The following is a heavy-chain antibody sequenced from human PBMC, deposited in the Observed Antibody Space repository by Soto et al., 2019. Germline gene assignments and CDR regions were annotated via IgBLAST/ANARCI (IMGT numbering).Heavy chain of an antibody. Sequence: SVKVSCKASGGTFSSYAISWVRQAPGQGLEWMGGIIPIFGTANYAQKFQGRVTITADESTSTAYMELSSLRSEDTAVYYCARNQYSSSSGRARGGYYYGMDVWGQGTTVTVS. V-gene: IGHV1-69*13. D-gene: IGHD6-6*01. J-gene: IGHJ6*02. CDR2: IIPIFGTA. CDR1: GGTFSSYA. CDR3: ARNQYSSSSGRARGGYYYGMDV.